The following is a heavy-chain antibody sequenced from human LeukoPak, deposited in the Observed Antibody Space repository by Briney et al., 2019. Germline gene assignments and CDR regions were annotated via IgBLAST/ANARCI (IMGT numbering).Heavy chain of an antibody. Sequence: GGSLRLSCAASGFTFSSYAMSWVRQAPGKGLEWVSAISGSGGSTYYADSVKGRFTISRDNSKNTLYLQMNSLRAEDTALYYCAKDILPFWSGYYTEASDPWGQGTLVTVSS. CDR1: GFTFSSYA. CDR3: AKDILPFWSGYYTEASDP. V-gene: IGHV3-23*01. J-gene: IGHJ5*02. D-gene: IGHD3-3*01. CDR2: ISGSGGST.